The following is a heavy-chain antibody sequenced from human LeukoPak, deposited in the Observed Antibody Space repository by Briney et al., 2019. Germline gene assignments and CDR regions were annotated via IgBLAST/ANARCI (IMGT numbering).Heavy chain of an antibody. V-gene: IGHV4-39*01. Sequence: SETLPLTCTVSGGSSSSSNYYWGWIRQPPGKGLEWIESMYYSGNTDYNPSLKSRVTISVDTSKNQFSLKVNSVTAADTAVYYCARTLGWASSRYPFDGWGQGTLVTVSS. CDR1: GGSSSSSNYY. CDR2: MYYSGNT. CDR3: ARTLGWASSRYPFDG. J-gene: IGHJ4*02. D-gene: IGHD3-16*02.